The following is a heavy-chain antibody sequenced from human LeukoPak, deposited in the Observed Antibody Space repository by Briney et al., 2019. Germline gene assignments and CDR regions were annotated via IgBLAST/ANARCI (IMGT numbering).Heavy chain of an antibody. CDR2: IYYSGST. J-gene: IGHJ4*02. CDR3: ARHGLRLGELSFPFDY. Sequence: SETLSLTCTVSGGSISSSSYYWGWIRQPPGKGLEWIGSIYYSGSTYYNPSLKSRVTISVDTSKDQFSLKLSFVTAADTAVYYCARHGLRLGELSFPFDYWGQGTLVTVSS. D-gene: IGHD3-16*02. V-gene: IGHV4-39*01. CDR1: GGSISSSSYY.